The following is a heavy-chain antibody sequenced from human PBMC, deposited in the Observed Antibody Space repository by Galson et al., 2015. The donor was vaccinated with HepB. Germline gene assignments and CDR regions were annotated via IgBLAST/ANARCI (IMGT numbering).Heavy chain of an antibody. CDR1: GDSVSSTTAA. J-gene: IGHJ4*02. CDR3: ARGDGYSFDY. CDR2: TYYRSKWYS. V-gene: IGHV6-1*01. Sequence: CAISGDSVSSTTAAWNWLRQSPSRGLEWLGRTYYRSKWYSEYASSVRSRITVNPDTSRNQFSLQLISLTPEHTAVYYCARGDGYSFDYWAQGTLVTVSS. D-gene: IGHD5-24*01.